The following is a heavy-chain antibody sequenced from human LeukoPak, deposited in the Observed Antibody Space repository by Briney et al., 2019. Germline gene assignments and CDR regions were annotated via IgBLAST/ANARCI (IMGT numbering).Heavy chain of an antibody. Sequence: GGSLRLSCSASGFTFGSYAMYWVRQAPGKGLEHVSAISSNGGSTYYADSVKGRFTISRDNSKNTLYLQMSSLRAEDTAVYYCVKRGDGYDSVSGVTEYWGQGTLVTVSS. CDR3: VKRGDGYDSVSGVTEY. CDR2: ISSNGGST. CDR1: GFTFGSYA. D-gene: IGHD5-24*01. V-gene: IGHV3-64D*09. J-gene: IGHJ4*02.